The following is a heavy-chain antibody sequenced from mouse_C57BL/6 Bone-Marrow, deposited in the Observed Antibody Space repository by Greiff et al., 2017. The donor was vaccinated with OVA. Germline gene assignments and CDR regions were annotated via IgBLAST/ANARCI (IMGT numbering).Heavy chain of an antibody. Sequence: QVQLQQSGAELVKPGASVKLSCKASGYTFTSYWMQWVKQRPGQGLEWIGEIDPSDSYTNYNQKFKGKATLTVDTSSSTAYMQLSSLTSEDSAVYYCARSRPHFDVWGTGTTVTVSS. V-gene: IGHV1-50*01. CDR3: ARSRPHFDV. CDR2: IDPSDSYT. J-gene: IGHJ1*03. CDR1: GYTFTSYW.